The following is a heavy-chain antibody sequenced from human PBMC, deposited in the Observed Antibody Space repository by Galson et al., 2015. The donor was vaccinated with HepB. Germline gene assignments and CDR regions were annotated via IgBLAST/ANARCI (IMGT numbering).Heavy chain of an antibody. CDR1: GGSISSYY. J-gene: IGHJ4*02. CDR2: IYYSGST. CDR3: ARGIGIAAAGTIFDY. V-gene: IGHV4-59*08. D-gene: IGHD6-13*01. Sequence: ATLSLTCTVSGGSISSYYWSWIRQPPGKGLEWIGYIYYSGSTNYNPSLKSRVTISVDTSKNQISLKLSSVTAADTAVYYCARGIGIAAAGTIFDYWGQGTLVTVSS.